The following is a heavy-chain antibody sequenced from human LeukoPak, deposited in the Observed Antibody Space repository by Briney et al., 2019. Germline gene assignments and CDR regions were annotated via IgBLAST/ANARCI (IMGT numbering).Heavy chain of an antibody. D-gene: IGHD3-10*01. CDR2: INPSGGST. CDR3: ARDGSFIQSGEFDFDY. V-gene: IGHV1-46*01. Sequence: ASVKVSCKASGYTFTSYYMHWVRQAPGQGLEWMGIINPSGGSTSYAQKFQGRVTMTRDTSTGTVYMELSSLRSEDTAVYYCARDGSFIQSGEFDFDYWGQGTLVTVSS. J-gene: IGHJ4*02. CDR1: GYTFTSYY.